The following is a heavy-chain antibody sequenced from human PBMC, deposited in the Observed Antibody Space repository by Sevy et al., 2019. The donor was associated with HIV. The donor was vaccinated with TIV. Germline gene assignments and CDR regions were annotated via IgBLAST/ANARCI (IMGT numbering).Heavy chain of an antibody. Sequence: GGSLILSCAASGFIFSNYGMNWVRQAPGKGLEWVSSISSSGSYIYYGDSMKGRFTISRDNAKNSLFLQMNSLRAEDTAVYYCAREDYSNYYFYAMDVWGQGTTVTVSS. J-gene: IGHJ6*02. V-gene: IGHV3-21*01. D-gene: IGHD4-4*01. CDR2: ISSSGSYI. CDR1: GFIFSNYG. CDR3: AREDYSNYYFYAMDV.